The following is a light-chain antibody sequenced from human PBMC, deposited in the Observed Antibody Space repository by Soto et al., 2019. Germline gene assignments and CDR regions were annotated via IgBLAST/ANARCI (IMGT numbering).Light chain of an antibody. J-gene: IGKJ1*01. CDR3: QQSYRSPPT. V-gene: IGKV1-39*01. CDR2: DAS. CDR1: QSVSGW. Sequence: DVQMTQSPSPVSASVGDTVTVTCRASQSVSGWLAWYQQKPGEAPKLLIYDASALQSGVPSRFSGSRSGPDFTLTISSLQPADFATYYCQQSYRSPPTFGQGTKVDI.